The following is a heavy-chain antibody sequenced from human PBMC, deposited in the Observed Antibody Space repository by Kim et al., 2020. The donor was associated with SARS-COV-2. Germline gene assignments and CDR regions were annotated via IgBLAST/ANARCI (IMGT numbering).Heavy chain of an antibody. CDR3: ARGWGHPDLLKQQLAPGGGDY. Sequence: SETLSLTCAVYGGSFSGYYWSWIRQPPGKGLEWIGEINHSGSTNYNPSLKSRVTISVDTSKNQFSLKLSSVTAADTAVYYCARGWGHPDLLKQQLAPGGGDYWGQGTLVTVSS. CDR2: INHSGST. D-gene: IGHD6-13*01. CDR1: GGSFSGYY. V-gene: IGHV4-34*01. J-gene: IGHJ4*02.